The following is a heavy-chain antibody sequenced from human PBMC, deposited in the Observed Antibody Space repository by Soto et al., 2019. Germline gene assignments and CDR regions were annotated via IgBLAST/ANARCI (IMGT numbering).Heavy chain of an antibody. CDR3: AHRRGYSGYDVSFDY. V-gene: IGHV2-5*02. J-gene: IGHJ4*02. Sequence: QITLKESGPTLVKPTQTLTLTCTFSGFSLSTSGVGVGWLRQPPGKALEWLALIYWDDDKRYSPSLKSRLTSTKDTSKNQVVLTMTNMDPVHTATYYCAHRRGYSGYDVSFDYWGQGTLVTVSS. D-gene: IGHD5-12*01. CDR2: IYWDDDK. CDR1: GFSLSTSGVG.